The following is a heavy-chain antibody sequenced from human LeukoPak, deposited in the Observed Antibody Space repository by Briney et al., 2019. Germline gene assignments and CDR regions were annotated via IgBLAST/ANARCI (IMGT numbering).Heavy chain of an antibody. Sequence: GGSLRLSCAASGFVFSTHSMNWVRQAPGKGLVWVSWISSSSGDIYYADSVKGRFTISRDNAKNSLYLQMNSLRAEDTAVYYCARDRGVAGDWYFDLWGRGTLVTVSS. CDR2: ISSSSGDI. V-gene: IGHV3-21*01. J-gene: IGHJ2*01. CDR3: ARDRGVAGDWYFDL. CDR1: GFVFSTHS. D-gene: IGHD6-19*01.